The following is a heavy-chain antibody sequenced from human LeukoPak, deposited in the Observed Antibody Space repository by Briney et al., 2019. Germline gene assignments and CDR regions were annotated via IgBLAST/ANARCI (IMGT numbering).Heavy chain of an antibody. J-gene: IGHJ4*02. Sequence: PSETLSLTCAVYRGSFSGYYWSWIRQHPGKGLEWIGYIYYSGSTYYNPSLKSRVTISVDTSKNQFSLKLSSVTAADTAVYYCAREQYYYDSSGYYPFVDYWGQGTLVTVSS. V-gene: IGHV4-31*11. CDR1: RGSFSGYY. CDR3: AREQYYYDSSGYYPFVDY. CDR2: IYYSGST. D-gene: IGHD3-22*01.